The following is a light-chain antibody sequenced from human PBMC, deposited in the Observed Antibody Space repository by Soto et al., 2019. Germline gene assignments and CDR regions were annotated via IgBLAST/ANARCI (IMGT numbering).Light chain of an antibody. CDR2: GAS. J-gene: IGKJ4*01. Sequence: EIVVTQSPCTLSLSPGERATLSCRASQSVSSNYLAWYQQKPGQAPRLLIYGASSRATGIPDRFSGGGSGTDFTLTISRLEPEDFAVYYCQQFSSFPLTFGGGTKVDI. CDR1: QSVSSNY. V-gene: IGKV3-20*01. CDR3: QQFSSFPLT.